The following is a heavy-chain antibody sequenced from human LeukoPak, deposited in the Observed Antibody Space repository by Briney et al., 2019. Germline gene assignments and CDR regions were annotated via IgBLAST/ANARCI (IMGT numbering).Heavy chain of an antibody. CDR1: GVSIRSDIYY. CDR2: INYSGST. J-gene: IGHJ5*02. CDR3: ARRPFGVVWFDP. D-gene: IGHD3-3*01. Sequence: TPSETLSLLCTVSGVSIRSDIYYWRWIRQPPGKGLELIGSINYSGSTYYNPSLRSRVTIFVDTSKIQFSLRLNSVTAADTAVYYCARRPFGVVWFDPCGQRTLVTVSS. V-gene: IGHV4-39*01.